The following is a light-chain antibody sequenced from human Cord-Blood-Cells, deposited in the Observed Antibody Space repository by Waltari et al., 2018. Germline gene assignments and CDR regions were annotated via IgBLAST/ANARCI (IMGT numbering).Light chain of an antibody. CDR1: SSAAGGYNY. CDR2: HVS. V-gene: IGLV2-14*03. Sequence: QSALTQPASVSGSPGQSITISCPGTSSAAGGYNYVSWYQHHPGKAPKLMIYHVSNRPSGVSNRFSGSKSGNTASLTISGLQAEDEADYYCSSYTSSSTVFGGGTKLTVL. J-gene: IGLJ2*01. CDR3: SSYTSSSTV.